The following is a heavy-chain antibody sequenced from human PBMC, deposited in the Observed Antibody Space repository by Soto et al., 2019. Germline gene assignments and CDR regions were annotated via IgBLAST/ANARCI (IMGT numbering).Heavy chain of an antibody. CDR2: LSPIRGGI. CDR1: GYTFTGYY. D-gene: IGHD2-2*02. J-gene: IGHJ5*02. V-gene: IGHV1-2*04. CDR3: ARASSCSPCSYRGRTSYSYGIDP. Sequence: AAVNVSYKACGYTFTGYYMHGVGQAPGQGGEGMGCLSPIRGGITYAQTSESCVTMPRDPSISTASMELRRLRSAATAVYYCARASSCSPCSYRGRTSYSYGIDPWGQGTPVTVSS.